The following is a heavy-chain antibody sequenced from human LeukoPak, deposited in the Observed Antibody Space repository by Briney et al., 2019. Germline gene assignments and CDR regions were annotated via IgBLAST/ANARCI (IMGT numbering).Heavy chain of an antibody. J-gene: IGHJ4*02. D-gene: IGHD1-20*01. CDR2: IIPIFGTA. Sequence: GASVKVSCKASGGTFSSYAISWVRQAPGQGLEWMGGIIPIFGTANYAQKFQGRVTITADESTSTAYMELSSLRSKDTAVYYCARDNWNYFFDWGQGTLVTVSS. CDR3: ARDNWNYFFD. CDR1: GGTFSSYA. V-gene: IGHV1-69*13.